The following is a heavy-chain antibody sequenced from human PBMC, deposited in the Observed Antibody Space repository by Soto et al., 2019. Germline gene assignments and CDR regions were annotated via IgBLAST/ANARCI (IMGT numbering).Heavy chain of an antibody. V-gene: IGHV1-18*01. Sequence: ASVKVSCKASGYTFTSYGISWVRQAPGQGLEWMGWISAYNGNTNYAQKLQGRVTMTTDTSTSTAYMELRSLGSDDTAVYYCARVRYYDSSGYQDWFDPWGQGTLVTVSS. CDR3: ARVRYYDSSGYQDWFDP. CDR1: GYTFTSYG. D-gene: IGHD3-22*01. J-gene: IGHJ5*02. CDR2: ISAYNGNT.